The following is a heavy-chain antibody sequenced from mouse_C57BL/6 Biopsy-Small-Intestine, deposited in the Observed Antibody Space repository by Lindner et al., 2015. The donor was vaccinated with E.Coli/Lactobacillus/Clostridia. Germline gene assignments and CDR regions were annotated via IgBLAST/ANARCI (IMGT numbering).Heavy chain of an antibody. CDR1: GFTFTDHE. CDR2: IDPGIGGN. V-gene: IGHV1-15*01. D-gene: IGHD4-1*01. CDR3: TRRRLGRDYFDY. Sequence: VQLQESGAALVRPGASVTLACKASGFTFTDHEIHWVKQTPEHGLEWIGAIDPGIGGNAYNQKFKDKAILAADKSSRTAHMELRSLTSEDSAVYYCTRRRLGRDYFDYWGQGTTLTVSS. J-gene: IGHJ2*01.